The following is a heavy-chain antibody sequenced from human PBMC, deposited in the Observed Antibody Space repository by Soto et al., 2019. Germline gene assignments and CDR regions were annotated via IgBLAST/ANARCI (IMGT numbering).Heavy chain of an antibody. V-gene: IGHV4-39*01. CDR1: GGSISSSSYY. CDR3: ARQYCSSTICYPYMDV. J-gene: IGHJ6*03. Sequence: KPSETLSLTCTVSGGSISSSSYYWGWIRQPPGKGLEWIGSIYYSGSTYYNPSLKSRVTISVDTSKNQFSLKLSSVTAADTAVYYCARQYCSSTICYPYMDVWGKGTTVTVSS. CDR2: IYYSGST. D-gene: IGHD2-2*01.